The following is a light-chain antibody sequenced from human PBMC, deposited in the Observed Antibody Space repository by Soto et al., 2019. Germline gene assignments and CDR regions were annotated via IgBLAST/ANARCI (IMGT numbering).Light chain of an antibody. CDR3: QQRSHWPRT. V-gene: IGKV3-11*01. J-gene: IGKJ2*01. Sequence: EIVLTQSPATLSLSPGERATLSCRASQSVSTYLAWYQQKPGQAPRLLIYDSSNRATGIPARFSGSGSGTDFTLTISSLEPEDFAAYYWQQRSHWPRTFGQGTKLEIK. CDR1: QSVSTY. CDR2: DSS.